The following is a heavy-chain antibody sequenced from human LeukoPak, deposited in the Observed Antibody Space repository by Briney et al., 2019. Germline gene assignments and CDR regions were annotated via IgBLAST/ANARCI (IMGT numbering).Heavy chain of an antibody. V-gene: IGHV3-7*03. CDR3: AKDPIVHSSSAPFDY. CDR1: GFTFSSYW. J-gene: IGHJ4*02. Sequence: PGGSLRLSCGASGFTFSSYWMSWVRQAPGKGLEWVANINQDGSEKYYADSVKGRFTISRDNAKNSLDLQMNSLRAEDTAVYYCAKDPIVHSSSAPFDYWGQGTLVTVSS. D-gene: IGHD6-6*01. CDR2: INQDGSEK.